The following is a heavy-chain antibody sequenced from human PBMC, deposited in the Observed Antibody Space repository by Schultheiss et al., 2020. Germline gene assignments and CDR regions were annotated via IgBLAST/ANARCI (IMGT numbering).Heavy chain of an antibody. CDR2: IYTSGHT. CDR3: AREPTVTTNPKGGWYWYFDL. D-gene: IGHD4-17*01. Sequence: SETLSLTCTVSGGSISSSSYYWGWIRQPPGKGLEWIGSIYTSGHTNYNPSLESRVTMSVDMSKNQFSLKLTSVTAADTAVYYCAREPTVTTNPKGGWYWYFDLWGRGTLVTVSS. V-gene: IGHV4-39*07. CDR1: GGSISSSSYY. J-gene: IGHJ2*01.